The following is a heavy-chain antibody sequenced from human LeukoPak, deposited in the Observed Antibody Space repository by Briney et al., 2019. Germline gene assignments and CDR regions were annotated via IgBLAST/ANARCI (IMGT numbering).Heavy chain of an antibody. CDR3: TSLNSGYGGWFDQ. V-gene: IGHV4-39*07. J-gene: IGHJ5*02. Sequence: SETLSLTCTVSGGSISSSSYYWGWIRQPQGKGLEWIGSIYYSGSTYYNPSLKSRVTISVDTSKNQFSLKLSSVTAADTAVYYCTSLNSGYGGWFDQWGQGTLVTVSS. D-gene: IGHD5-12*01. CDR1: GGSISSSSYY. CDR2: IYYSGST.